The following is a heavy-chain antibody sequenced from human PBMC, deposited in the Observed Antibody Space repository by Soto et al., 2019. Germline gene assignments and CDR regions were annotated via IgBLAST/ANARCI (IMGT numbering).Heavy chain of an antibody. J-gene: IGHJ6*02. Sequence: ESLKISCKASGYSFASYWIGWVRQMPCKDLEWMGIIYPGDYDTRYSPSFQGQVTISADKSLRTAYLQWTSLKASDTALYYCARTRSFTLGFYYDGMDVWGQGVTAPVSS. D-gene: IGHD6-6*01. CDR2: IYPGDYDT. V-gene: IGHV5-51*01. CDR1: GYSFASYW. CDR3: ARTRSFTLGFYYDGMDV.